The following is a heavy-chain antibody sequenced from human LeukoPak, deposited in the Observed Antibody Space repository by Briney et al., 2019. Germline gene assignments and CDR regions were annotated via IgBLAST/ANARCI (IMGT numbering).Heavy chain of an antibody. CDR3: AKGPVRGSYRYGYFDY. CDR1: GFTFSDYY. D-gene: IGHD3-16*02. J-gene: IGHJ4*02. V-gene: IGHV3-11*01. Sequence: GGSLRLSCAASGFTFSDYYMTWIRQAPGKGLGWVSYISSGGSTINYADSVKGRFTISRDNSKNSLYLQMNSLRAEDTALYYCAKGPVRGSYRYGYFDYWGQGTLVTVSS. CDR2: ISSGGSTI.